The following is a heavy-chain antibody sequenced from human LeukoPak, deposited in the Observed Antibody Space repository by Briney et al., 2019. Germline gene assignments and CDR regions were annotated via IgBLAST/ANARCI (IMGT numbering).Heavy chain of an antibody. CDR2: INPNSGGT. CDR1: GYTFTGYY. CDR3: AIGTVTTYYYYMDV. D-gene: IGHD4-17*01. V-gene: IGHV1-2*02. Sequence: ASVKVSCKASGYTFTGYYMHWVPQAPGQGLEWMGWINPNSGGTNYAQKFQGRVTMTRDTSISTAYMELSRLRSDDTAVYYCAIGTVTTYYYYMDVWGKGTTVTVSS. J-gene: IGHJ6*03.